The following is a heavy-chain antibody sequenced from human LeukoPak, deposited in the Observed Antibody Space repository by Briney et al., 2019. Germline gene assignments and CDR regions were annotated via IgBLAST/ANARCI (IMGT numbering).Heavy chain of an antibody. V-gene: IGHV3-7*01. CDR1: GFTFSSYW. CDR3: ARGYYYGSGSPDY. Sequence: PGGSLRLSCAASGFTFSSYWMSWVRQAPGKGLEWVANIKQDGSEKYYVDSVKGRFTISRDNAKNSLYLQMNSLRAEDTAVYYCARGYYYGSGSPDYWGQGTLVTVSS. J-gene: IGHJ4*02. D-gene: IGHD3-10*01. CDR2: IKQDGSEK.